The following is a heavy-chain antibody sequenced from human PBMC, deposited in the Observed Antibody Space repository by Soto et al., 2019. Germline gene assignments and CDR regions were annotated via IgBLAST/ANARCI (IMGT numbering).Heavy chain of an antibody. CDR1: GSTFSSYV. J-gene: IGHJ4*02. V-gene: IGHV3-23*01. CDR3: AKKQGYVDY. Sequence: VQLLESGGGLAQPGGSLRLSCAASGSTFSSYVMGWVRQAPGSGLEWVSVISSSGIDTYYADSVKGRFIISRDNSKNKLYLQMNILGAEDTAVYYCAKKQGYVDYWGQGTLVTVSS. CDR2: ISSSGIDT.